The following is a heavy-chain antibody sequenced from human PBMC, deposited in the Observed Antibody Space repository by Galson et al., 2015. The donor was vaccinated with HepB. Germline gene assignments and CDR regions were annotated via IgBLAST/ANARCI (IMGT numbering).Heavy chain of an antibody. V-gene: IGHV3-30*18. D-gene: IGHD5-12*01. CDR1: GFTFSSYG. CDR2: ISYDGSNK. Sequence: LRLSCAASGFTFSSYGMHWVRQAPGKGLEWVAVISYDGSNKYYADSVKGRFTISRDNSKNTLYLQMNSLRAEDTAVYYCAKEYTGYYFDYWGQGTLVTVSS. J-gene: IGHJ4*02. CDR3: AKEYTGYYFDY.